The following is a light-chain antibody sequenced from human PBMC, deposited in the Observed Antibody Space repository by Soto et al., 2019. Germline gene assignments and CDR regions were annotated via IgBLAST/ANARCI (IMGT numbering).Light chain of an antibody. CDR1: SSDVGGYNY. Sequence: QSALTQPASVSGSPGQSITISCTGTSSDVGGYNYVSWYQQHPGKAPKLMIYEVSNRPSGVSNRFSGSKSGNTASLTISGLNAEDEADYYCSSSTSSSTVVFGGGTKLTVL. CDR2: EVS. J-gene: IGLJ2*01. CDR3: SSSTSSSTVV. V-gene: IGLV2-14*01.